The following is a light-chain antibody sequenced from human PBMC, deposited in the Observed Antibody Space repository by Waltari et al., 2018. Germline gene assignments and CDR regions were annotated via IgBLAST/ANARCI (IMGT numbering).Light chain of an antibody. CDR3: QQYYSRRT. Sequence: DIVMTQSPDSLAVSLGEGATISGKSSHSILYNSNDKNYLAWYQQKPGQPPKLLIYWASTRESGVPDRFSGSGSGTDFTLTISSLQAEDVAVYYCQQYYSRRTFGQGTKVEIK. CDR2: WAS. V-gene: IGKV4-1*01. J-gene: IGKJ1*01. CDR1: HSILYNSNDKNY.